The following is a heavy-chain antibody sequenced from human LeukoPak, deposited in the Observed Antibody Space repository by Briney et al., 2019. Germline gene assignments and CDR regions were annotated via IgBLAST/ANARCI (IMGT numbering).Heavy chain of an antibody. J-gene: IGHJ4*02. CDR1: GFSFSTYG. CDR2: IWPDGSNK. V-gene: IGHV3-33*01. D-gene: IGHD3-10*01. CDR3: ARDWAVG. Sequence: GGSLRLSCAASGFSFSTYGMHWVRQAPGKGLEWVAAIWPDGSNKNYADSVKGRFTISRDNSKNTLYLQMNSLRTEDTAVYYCARDWAVGWGQGTLVSVSS.